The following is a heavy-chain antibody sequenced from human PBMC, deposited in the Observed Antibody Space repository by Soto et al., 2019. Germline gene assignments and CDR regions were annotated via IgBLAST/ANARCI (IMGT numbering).Heavy chain of an antibody. Sequence: ASVKVSCKASGYTFTSSYVHWVRQAPGQGLEWMAIINPNGSSTNYAQKFQGRVTVTRDTSTSTVFMELSSLQSEDTAVYYCAGDLAAATYWGQGTLVTASS. D-gene: IGHD6-25*01. V-gene: IGHV1-46*01. CDR2: INPNGSST. CDR1: GYTFTSSY. CDR3: AGDLAAATY. J-gene: IGHJ4*02.